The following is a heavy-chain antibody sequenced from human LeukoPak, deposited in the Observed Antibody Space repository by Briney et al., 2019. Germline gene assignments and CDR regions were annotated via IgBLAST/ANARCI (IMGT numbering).Heavy chain of an antibody. CDR1: GYTLAELS. V-gene: IGHV1-24*01. CDR3: ATATGSIYYYFDY. J-gene: IGHJ4*02. CDR2: FDPEDGET. D-gene: IGHD1-1*01. Sequence: ASVKVSCKVSGYTLAELSMHWVRQAPGKGPEWMGGFDPEDGETIYAQKFQGRVTMTEDTSTDTAYMELSSLRSEDTAVYYCATATGSIYYYFDYWGQGTLVTVSS.